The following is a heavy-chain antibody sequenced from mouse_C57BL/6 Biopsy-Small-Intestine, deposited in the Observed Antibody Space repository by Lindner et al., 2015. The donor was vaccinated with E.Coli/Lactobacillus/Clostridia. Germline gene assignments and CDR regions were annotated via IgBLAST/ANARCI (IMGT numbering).Heavy chain of an antibody. D-gene: IGHD2-14*01. J-gene: IGHJ4*01. CDR3: ARGAYYRYEGYAMDY. V-gene: IGHV1-34*02. CDR1: GYTFTDYN. Sequence: VQLQESGPELVKPGASVKISCKASGYTFTDYNMDWVKQSHGKSLGWIGYIYPNNGGTGYNQKFKSKATLTVDKSSSTAYMELHSLTSEDSAVYYCARGAYYRYEGYAMDYWGQGTSVTVSS. CDR2: IYPNNGGT.